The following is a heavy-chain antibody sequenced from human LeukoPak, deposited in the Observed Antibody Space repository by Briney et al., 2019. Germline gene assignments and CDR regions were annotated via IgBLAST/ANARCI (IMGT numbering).Heavy chain of an antibody. CDR1: GFTFSSYS. V-gene: IGHV3-21*01. CDR2: ISSSSSYI. D-gene: IGHD4-11*01. CDR3: PREDYSNYYFDY. Sequence: GGSLRLSCAASGFTFSSYSMNWVRQAPGKGLEWVSSISSSSSYIYYADSVKGRFTISRDNAKNSLYLQMNSLRAEDTAVYYCPREDYSNYYFDYWGQGTLVTVSS. J-gene: IGHJ4*02.